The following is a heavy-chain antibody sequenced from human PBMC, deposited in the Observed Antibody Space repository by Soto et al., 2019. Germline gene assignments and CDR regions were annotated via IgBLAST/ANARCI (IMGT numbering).Heavy chain of an antibody. Sequence: QDQLVQSGGEVKHPGASVKVSCKASGYSFTNYGITWVRQAPGQGFEWMGWISAYNGDTNYAQKLQGRVTMTTDASTSTAYLELRSLRSDDTAVYYCARDRGVAPPVAGNTHYYYYIDVWGKGTTVTVSS. D-gene: IGHD6-19*01. CDR3: ARDRGVAPPVAGNTHYYYYIDV. CDR2: ISAYNGDT. J-gene: IGHJ6*03. V-gene: IGHV1-18*01. CDR1: GYSFTNYG.